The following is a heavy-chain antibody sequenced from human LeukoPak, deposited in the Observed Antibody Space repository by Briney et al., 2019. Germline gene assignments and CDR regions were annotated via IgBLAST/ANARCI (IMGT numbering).Heavy chain of an antibody. CDR3: AKRGPRSPFEYSPH. V-gene: IGHV3-48*04. CDR1: GFTFSSYS. CDR2: ISSSSSTI. Sequence: GGSLRLSCAASGFTFSSYSMNWVRQAPGKGLEWVSSISSSSSTIYYADSVKGRFTISRDNAKNSLYLQMNSLRAEDTAVYYCAKRGPRSPFEYSPHWGQGTLVTAPS. D-gene: IGHD4-17*01. J-gene: IGHJ1*01.